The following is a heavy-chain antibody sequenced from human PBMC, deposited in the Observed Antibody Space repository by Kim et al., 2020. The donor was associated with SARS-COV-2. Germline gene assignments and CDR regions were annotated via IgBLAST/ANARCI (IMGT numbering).Heavy chain of an antibody. Sequence: SETLSLTCTVSGGSISSSSYYWGWIRQPPGKGLEWIGSIYYSGSTYYNPSLKSRVTISVDTSKNQFSLKLSSVTAADTAVYYCARRITIFGVVPRGFDYWGQGPLVTVSS. CDR1: GGSISSSSYY. CDR3: ARRITIFGVVPRGFDY. V-gene: IGHV4-39*01. D-gene: IGHD3-3*01. J-gene: IGHJ4*02. CDR2: IYYSGST.